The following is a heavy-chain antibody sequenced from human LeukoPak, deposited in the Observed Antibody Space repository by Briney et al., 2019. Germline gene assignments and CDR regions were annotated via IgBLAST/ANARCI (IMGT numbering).Heavy chain of an antibody. CDR2: IDYSGNT. CDR3: AGNNGWLPLY. D-gene: IGHD5-12*01. CDR1: GVSISAYY. J-gene: IGHJ4*02. Sequence: SETLSLTCTVSGVSISAYYWNWIRQPPGKGLEWIGNIDYSGNTNYNPSLKSRVTMSLDTSKKQLSLKLRSVTAADTAVYYCAGNNGWLPLYWGQGTLVTVSS. V-gene: IGHV4-59*03.